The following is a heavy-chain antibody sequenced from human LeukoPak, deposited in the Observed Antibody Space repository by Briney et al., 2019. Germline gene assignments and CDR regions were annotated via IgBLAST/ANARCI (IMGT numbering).Heavy chain of an antibody. Sequence: SETLSLTCAVYGGSFSGYYWSWISQPPGKGLEWIGEINHSGSTNYNPSLKSRVTISVDTSKNQFSLKLSSVTAADTAVYYCARGPDDNAFDIWGQGTMVTVSS. CDR1: GGSFSGYY. CDR2: INHSGST. V-gene: IGHV4-34*01. D-gene: IGHD1-1*01. CDR3: ARGPDDNAFDI. J-gene: IGHJ3*02.